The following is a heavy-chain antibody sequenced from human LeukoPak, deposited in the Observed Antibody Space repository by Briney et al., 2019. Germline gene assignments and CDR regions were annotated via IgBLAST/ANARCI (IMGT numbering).Heavy chain of an antibody. CDR2: ISSSGSTI. D-gene: IGHD3-3*01. J-gene: IGHJ6*02. CDR3: AREDFWSGYPADYCYGMDV. V-gene: IGHV3-48*03. Sequence: GGSLRLSCAASGFTFSSYEMNWVRQAPGKGLEWVSYISSSGSTIYYADSVKGRFTISRDNAKNSLYLQMNSLRAEDTAVYYCAREDFWSGYPADYCYGMDVWGQGTTVTVSS. CDR1: GFTFSSYE.